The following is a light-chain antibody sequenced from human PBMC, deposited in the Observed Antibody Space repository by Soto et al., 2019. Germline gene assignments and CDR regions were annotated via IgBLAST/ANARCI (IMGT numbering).Light chain of an antibody. CDR2: AAS. CDR3: QQTYRTPLT. Sequence: DIQMTQSPSSLSASVGDRVTITCRAGRNMGGNLNWYQQKPGKAPKLLIYAASSLHSGVPSRFSGSGSGTDFTLTISSLQPEDFATYSCQQTYRTPLTFGGGTKVEIK. CDR1: RNMGGN. J-gene: IGKJ4*01. V-gene: IGKV1-39*01.